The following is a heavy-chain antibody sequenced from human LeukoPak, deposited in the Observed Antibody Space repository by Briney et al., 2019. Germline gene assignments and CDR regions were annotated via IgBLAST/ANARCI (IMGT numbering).Heavy chain of an antibody. Sequence: GGSLRLSCAASGFTFSDYAMRWVRQAPGKGLEWVSSISDNGGRTDYADSVKGRFTISRDNSKNTLFLHMNSLRAEDTAVYSCAKGYYGSGSYGWFDYWGQGTLVTVSS. CDR3: AKGYYGSGSYGWFDY. V-gene: IGHV3-23*01. CDR2: ISDNGGRT. J-gene: IGHJ4*02. CDR1: GFTFSDYA. D-gene: IGHD3-10*01.